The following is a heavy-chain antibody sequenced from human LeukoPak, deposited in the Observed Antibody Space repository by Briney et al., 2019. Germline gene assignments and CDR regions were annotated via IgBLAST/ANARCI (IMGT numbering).Heavy chain of an antibody. CDR3: ARVVQYYDFWSGYSSFDY. CDR1: GYTFTGYY. CDR2: INPNSGGT. Sequence: GAPVKVSCKASGYTFTGYYMHWVRQAPGQGLEWMGWINPNSGGTNYAQKFQGRVTMTRDTSISTAYMELSRLRSDDTAVYYCARVVQYYDFWSGYSSFDYWGQGTLVTVSS. D-gene: IGHD3-3*01. J-gene: IGHJ4*02. V-gene: IGHV1-2*02.